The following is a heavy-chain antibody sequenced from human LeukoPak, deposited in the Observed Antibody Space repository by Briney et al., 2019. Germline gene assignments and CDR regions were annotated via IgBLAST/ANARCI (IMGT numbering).Heavy chain of an antibody. J-gene: IGHJ3*02. CDR1: GFTFSSYA. D-gene: IGHD2-2*01. V-gene: IGHV3-23*01. Sequence: GGSLRLSCAASGFTFSSYAMSWVGQAPGKGLEWVSAISCSGGCTYYADSVKCRFTITRDNSKNTLYLQMNSLIAKDTAVYYCAALVVPAAIGHDYGDYIVGAFDIWGQGTMVTVSS. CDR3: AALVVPAAIGHDYGDYIVGAFDI. CDR2: ISCSGGCT.